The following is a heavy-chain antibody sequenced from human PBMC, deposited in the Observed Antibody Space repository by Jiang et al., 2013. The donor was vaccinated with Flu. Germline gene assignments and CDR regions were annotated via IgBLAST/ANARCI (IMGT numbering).Heavy chain of an antibody. V-gene: IGHV3-23*01. J-gene: IGHJ5*01. D-gene: IGHD2-2*03. Sequence: VQLLESGGGLVQPGESLRLSCAASGFTFSSYAMTWVRQAPGKGLEWVSTISKNGDYTYYADSVKGRLAISRDNSKNTLSLQMDSLRAEDTAIYYCAKMDVFWFDSWAREPWSPSPQ. CDR2: ISKNGDYT. CDR3: AKMDVFWFDS. CDR1: GFTFSSYA.